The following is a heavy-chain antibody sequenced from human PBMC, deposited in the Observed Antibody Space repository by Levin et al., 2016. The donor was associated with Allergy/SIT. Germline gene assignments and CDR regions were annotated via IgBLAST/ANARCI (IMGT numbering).Heavy chain of an antibody. V-gene: IGHV1-69*01. CDR2: IIPIFGTA. J-gene: IGHJ4*02. D-gene: IGHD3-3*01. CDR3: ARDFWSVHGYFGY. Sequence: WVRQAPGQGLEWMGGIIPIFGTANYAQKFQGRVTITADESTSTAYMELSSLRSEDTAVYYCARDFWSVHGYFGYWGQGTLVTVSS.